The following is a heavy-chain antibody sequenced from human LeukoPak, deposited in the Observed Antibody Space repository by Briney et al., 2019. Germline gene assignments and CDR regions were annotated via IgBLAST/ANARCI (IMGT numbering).Heavy chain of an antibody. J-gene: IGHJ4*02. V-gene: IGHV3-7*01. CDR1: GFTFTTYW. CDR2: IKQDGSEK. CDR3: ATSRTFDY. Sequence: PGGSLRLSCAASGFTFTTYWMSWVRQAPGKGLEWVANIKQDGSEKYYVDSAKGRFTISRDNAKNSLYLQMNSLRAEDTAVYYCATSRTFDYWGQGTLVTVSS.